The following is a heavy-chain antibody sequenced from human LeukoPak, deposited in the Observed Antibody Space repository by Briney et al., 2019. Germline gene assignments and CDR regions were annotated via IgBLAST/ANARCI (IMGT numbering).Heavy chain of an antibody. J-gene: IGHJ3*02. Sequence: SETLSLTCGVSGGSISSNNWWSWVRQPPGKGLEWIGEINHSGSTNYNPSLKSRVTISVDTSKNQFSLKLSSVTAADTAVYYCARRYGAMIVVVIRRGAFDIWGQGTMVTVSS. CDR3: ARRYGAMIVVVIRRGAFDI. D-gene: IGHD3-22*01. CDR1: GGSISSNNW. V-gene: IGHV4-4*02. CDR2: INHSGST.